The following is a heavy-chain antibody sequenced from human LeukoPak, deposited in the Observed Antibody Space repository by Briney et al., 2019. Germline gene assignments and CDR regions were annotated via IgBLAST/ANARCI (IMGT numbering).Heavy chain of an antibody. D-gene: IGHD3-9*01. V-gene: IGHV3-23*01. CDR2: ISGSGGST. J-gene: IGHJ5*02. CDR1: GFTFSSYA. CDR3: AKRESLYDILTGYYNWFDP. Sequence: GGSLRLSCAASGFTFSSYAMSWVRQAPGKGLERVSAISGSGGSTYYADSVKGRFTISRDNSKNTLYLQMNSLRAEDTAVYYCAKRESLYDILTGYYNWFDPWGQGTLVTVSS.